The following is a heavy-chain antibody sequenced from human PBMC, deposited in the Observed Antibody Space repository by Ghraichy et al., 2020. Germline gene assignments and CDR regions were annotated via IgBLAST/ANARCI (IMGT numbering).Heavy chain of an antibody. J-gene: IGHJ6*02. V-gene: IGHV1-69*13. CDR2: IIPIFGTA. CDR1: GGTFSSYA. D-gene: IGHD1-1*01. Sequence: SVKVSCKASGGTFSSYAISWVRQAPGQGLEWMGGIIPIFGTANYAQKFQGRVTITADESTSTAYMELSSLRSEDTAVYYCARGILERLTYYGMDVWGQGTTVTVSS. CDR3: ARGILERLTYYGMDV.